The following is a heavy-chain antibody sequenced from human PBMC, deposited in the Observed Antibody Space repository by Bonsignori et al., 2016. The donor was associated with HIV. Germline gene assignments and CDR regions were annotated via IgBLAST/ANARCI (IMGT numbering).Heavy chain of an antibody. V-gene: IGHV1-69*01. J-gene: IGHJ4*02. D-gene: IGHD5-12*01. CDR3: ARGGYEFRTYLDY. CDR2: IIPIFGAA. Sequence: WVRQAPGQGLEWMGGIIPIFGAANYAQKFQGRVRITADESTGTVYMELSSPRSEDSAVYYCARGGYEFRTYLDYWGQGTLVTVSS.